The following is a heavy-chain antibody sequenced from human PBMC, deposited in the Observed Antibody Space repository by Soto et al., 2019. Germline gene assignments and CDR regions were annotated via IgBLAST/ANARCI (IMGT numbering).Heavy chain of an antibody. D-gene: IGHD1-26*01. J-gene: IGHJ4*01. CDR3: AKGSAIVNPCFGF. CDR1: EGKSNSAGDC. V-gene: IGHV4-30-2*01. CDR2: SYLSGSS. Sequence: LSKTVAEGKSNSAGDCRGWKRQPPGKGLEWIGYSYLSGSSYYKHALESRVTISVDRSKNTLCLQRSSLRAEDTAVYYCAKGSAIVNPCFGFRGQRILVT.